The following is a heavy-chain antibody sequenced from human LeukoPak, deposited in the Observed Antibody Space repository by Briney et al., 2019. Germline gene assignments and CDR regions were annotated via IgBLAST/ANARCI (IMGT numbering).Heavy chain of an antibody. J-gene: IGHJ4*02. CDR1: GGSISSYY. V-gene: IGHV4-34*01. CDR2: INHSGST. CDR3: ARGHIAVAAKYYFDY. D-gene: IGHD6-19*01. Sequence: PSETLSLTCTVSGGSISSYYWSWIRQPPGKGLEWIGEINHSGSTNYNPSLKSRVTISVDTSKNQFSLKLSSVTAADTAVYYCARGHIAVAAKYYFDYWGQGTLVTVSS.